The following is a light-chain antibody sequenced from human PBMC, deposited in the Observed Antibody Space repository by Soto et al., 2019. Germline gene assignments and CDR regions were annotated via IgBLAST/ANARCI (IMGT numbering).Light chain of an antibody. V-gene: IGKV3-15*01. CDR3: QQYHNWPIT. CDR2: GVS. J-gene: IGKJ5*01. Sequence: EILMTQSPATLSVSPGERATLSCRASQSVSSNLAWYQQKPGQAPRLLIYGVSTRATDIPARFSGSGSGTEFTLTISSLQSEDFAVYYCQQYHNWPITFGQGTRLEI. CDR1: QSVSSN.